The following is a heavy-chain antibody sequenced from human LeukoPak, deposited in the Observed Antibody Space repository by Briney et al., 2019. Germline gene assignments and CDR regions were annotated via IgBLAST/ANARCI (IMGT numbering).Heavy chain of an antibody. J-gene: IGHJ4*02. CDR2: ISGSGGST. V-gene: IGHV3-23*01. CDR1: GFTFSSYA. Sequence: GGSLRLSCAASGFTFSSYAMSWVRQAPGKGLEWVSVISGSGGSTYYADSVKGRFTISGDNSKNTLYLQMDSLRAEDTAVYYCALLAVASDYYWGQGALVTVSS. D-gene: IGHD6-19*01. CDR3: ALLAVASDYY.